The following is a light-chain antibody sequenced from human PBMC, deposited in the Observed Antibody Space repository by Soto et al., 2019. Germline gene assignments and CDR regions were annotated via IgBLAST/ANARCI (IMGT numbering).Light chain of an antibody. V-gene: IGKV1-5*01. Sequence: IQITQSPSTLSSSVLDRFTITCRASQSISGWLAGYQQRPGIAPKMLIYDASSVESGVPSRLCGSGSGTEFFINIGGLLPDEFAAYYCDQYSGYSLFTFGQGTKVDI. J-gene: IGKJ3*01. CDR1: QSISGW. CDR3: DQYSGYSLFT. CDR2: DAS.